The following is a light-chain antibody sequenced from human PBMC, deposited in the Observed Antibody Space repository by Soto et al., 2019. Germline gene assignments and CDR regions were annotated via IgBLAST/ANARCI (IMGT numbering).Light chain of an antibody. CDR2: AAS. Sequence: DIPLTQSPSSLSASVGDRVTITCRASQSIRSYLNWYQQKPGKAPKLLIYAASSLQTGVSSRFSGSGSGTDFTLTISNLQPGDFATYYCQQTSSTPTFGGGTKVEIK. V-gene: IGKV1-39*01. J-gene: IGKJ4*01. CDR3: QQTSSTPT. CDR1: QSIRSY.